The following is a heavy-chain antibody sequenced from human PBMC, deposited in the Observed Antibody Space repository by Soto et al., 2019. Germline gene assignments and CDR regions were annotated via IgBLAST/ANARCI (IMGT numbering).Heavy chain of an antibody. CDR1: GYTFTSYG. D-gene: IGHD3-9*01. V-gene: IGHV1-18*01. Sequence: ASVKVSCKGSGYTFTSYGISWVRQAPGQGLEWMGWISAYNGNTNYAQKLQGRVTMTTDTSTSTAYMELRSLRSDDTAVYYCARDDGDILTLPCDYWGQGTLVTVSS. CDR3: ARDDGDILTLPCDY. J-gene: IGHJ4*02. CDR2: ISAYNGNT.